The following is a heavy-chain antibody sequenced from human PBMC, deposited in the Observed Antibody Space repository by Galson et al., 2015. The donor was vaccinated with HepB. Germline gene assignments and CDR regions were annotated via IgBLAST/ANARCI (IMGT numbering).Heavy chain of an antibody. CDR1: GFNFNNAW. V-gene: IGHV3-15*01. D-gene: IGHD4-17*01. Sequence: SLRLSCAASGFNFNNAWMSWVRQAPGKGLEWVGQIKSKTDGGTTDYAAPVNGRFTISRDDSKNTVYLQMNSLKTEDTAVYYCATDYGDELRKGYWGQGTLVTVSS. CDR3: ATDYGDELRKGY. J-gene: IGHJ4*02. CDR2: IKSKTDGGTT.